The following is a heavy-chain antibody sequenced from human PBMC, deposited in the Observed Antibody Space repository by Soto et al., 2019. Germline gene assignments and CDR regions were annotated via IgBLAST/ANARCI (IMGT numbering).Heavy chain of an antibody. Sequence: GESLKISCRTSGYKFTSYWIAWVRQMPGKGLEWMGIIFPSDSDTRYSPSFQGQVTISADRSTSTVFLQWAGLRASDTAVYFCARKDKSGYFNWFDPWGQGTLVTVSS. V-gene: IGHV5-51*01. J-gene: IGHJ5*02. CDR2: IFPSDSDT. CDR1: GYKFTSYW. CDR3: ARKDKSGYFNWFDP. D-gene: IGHD3-22*01.